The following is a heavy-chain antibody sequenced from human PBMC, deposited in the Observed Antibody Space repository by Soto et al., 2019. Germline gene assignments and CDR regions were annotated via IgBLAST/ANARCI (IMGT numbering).Heavy chain of an antibody. J-gene: IGHJ6*02. D-gene: IGHD2-2*01. CDR2: ISYDGSNK. CDR1: GFTFSSYA. CDR3: ARQLMGSTSSPYYYYGMDV. V-gene: IGHV3-30-3*01. Sequence: HPGGSLRLSCAASGFTFSSYAMHWVRQAPGKGLEWVAVISYDGSNKYYADSVKGRFTISRDNSKNTLYLQMNSLRAEDTAVYYCARQLMGSTSSPYYYYGMDVWGQGTTVTVSS.